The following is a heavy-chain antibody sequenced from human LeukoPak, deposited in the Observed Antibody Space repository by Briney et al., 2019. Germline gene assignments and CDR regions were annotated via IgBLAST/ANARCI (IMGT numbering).Heavy chain of an antibody. V-gene: IGHV3-15*01. CDR3: TTDLWGYYDYVWGSYRYTTTDAFDI. D-gene: IGHD3-16*02. CDR2: IKSKTDGGTT. CDR1: GFTFSNAW. Sequence: GGSLRLSCAASGFTFSNAWMSWVRQAPGKGLEWVGRIKSKTDGGTTDYAAPVKGRFTISRGDSKNTLYLQMNSLKTEDTAVYYCTTDLWGYYDYVWGSYRYTTTDAFDIWGQGTMVTVSS. J-gene: IGHJ3*02.